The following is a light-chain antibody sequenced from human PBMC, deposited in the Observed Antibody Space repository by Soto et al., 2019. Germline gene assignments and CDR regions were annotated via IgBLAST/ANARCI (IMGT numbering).Light chain of an antibody. CDR2: SSS. Sequence: ILLTQSPGTLSLSPGERATLSCRASQSISSSYLAWYQQKPGQAPRLLIYSSSSRATGIPDRFTGSGSGTDFTLTIRTLEPEDLAVYYCQQYGRSPLTVGGGTKVEIK. V-gene: IGKV3-20*01. J-gene: IGKJ4*01. CDR3: QQYGRSPLT. CDR1: QSISSSY.